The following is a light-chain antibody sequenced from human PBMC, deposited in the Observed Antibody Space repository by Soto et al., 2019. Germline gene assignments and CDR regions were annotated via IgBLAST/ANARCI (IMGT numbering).Light chain of an antibody. CDR1: QSISSW. J-gene: IGKJ1*01. Sequence: DIQMTQSPSTLSASVGDRVTITCRASQSISSWLAWYQQKPGKPPKPLIYKASSLESGVPIRFSGSGSGTEFTLTISSLQPDDFATYFCQQYDSYSTFGQGTKVDIK. CDR2: KAS. CDR3: QQYDSYST. V-gene: IGKV1-5*03.